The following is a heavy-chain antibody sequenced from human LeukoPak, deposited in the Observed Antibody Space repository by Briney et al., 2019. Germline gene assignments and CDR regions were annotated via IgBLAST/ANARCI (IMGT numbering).Heavy chain of an antibody. Sequence: GGSPRLSCAASGFTFSSSGMHWVRQAPGKGLEWVAVISYDGSNKYYADSVKGRFTFSRDNSKNTLYLQMNSLRAEDTAVYYCAKEYCSNSVCHSLDYWGQGTLVTVSS. J-gene: IGHJ4*02. D-gene: IGHD2-8*01. CDR2: ISYDGSNK. CDR3: AKEYCSNSVCHSLDY. V-gene: IGHV3-30*18. CDR1: GFTFSSSG.